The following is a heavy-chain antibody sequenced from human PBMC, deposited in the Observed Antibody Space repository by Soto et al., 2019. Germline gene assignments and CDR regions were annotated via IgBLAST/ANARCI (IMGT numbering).Heavy chain of an antibody. CDR3: AMYYGSGSYYNY. CDR2: ISPFFGTT. Sequence: ASVKVSCKASGGTFSSYAISWVRQAPGQGLEWMGWISPFFGTTNYAQKLQGRVTMTTDTSTSTAYMGLRSLRSDDTAVYYCAMYYGSGSYYNYWGQGTLVTVSS. CDR1: GGTFSSYA. J-gene: IGHJ4*02. D-gene: IGHD3-10*01. V-gene: IGHV1-18*01.